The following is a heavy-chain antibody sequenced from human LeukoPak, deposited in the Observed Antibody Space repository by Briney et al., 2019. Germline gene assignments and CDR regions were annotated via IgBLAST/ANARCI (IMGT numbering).Heavy chain of an antibody. CDR1: GFTFSSYS. J-gene: IGHJ3*02. D-gene: IGHD1-26*01. CDR3: ARVRWELLSDAFDI. Sequence: PGGSLRLSCAASGFTFSSYSMNWVRQAPGKGLEWVSYISSSSSTIYYADSVKGRFTISRDNAKNSLYLQMNSLRAEDTAVYYCARVRWELLSDAFDIWGQGTMVTVSS. V-gene: IGHV3-48*04. CDR2: ISSSSSTI.